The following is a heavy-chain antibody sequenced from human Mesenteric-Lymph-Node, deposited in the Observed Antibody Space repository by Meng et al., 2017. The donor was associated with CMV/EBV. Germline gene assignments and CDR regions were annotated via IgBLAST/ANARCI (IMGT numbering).Heavy chain of an antibody. CDR2: IRYDGSNK. CDR3: AKDRTGIPPGYYYYYGMDV. D-gene: IGHD1-1*01. Sequence: GGSLRLSCAASGFTFSSYGMHWVRQAPGKGLEWVAFIRYDGSNKYYADSVKGRFTISRDNSKNTLYLQMNSLRAEDTAVYYCAKDRTGIPPGYYYYYGMDVWGQGTTVTVSS. CDR1: GFTFSSYG. V-gene: IGHV3-30*02. J-gene: IGHJ6*02.